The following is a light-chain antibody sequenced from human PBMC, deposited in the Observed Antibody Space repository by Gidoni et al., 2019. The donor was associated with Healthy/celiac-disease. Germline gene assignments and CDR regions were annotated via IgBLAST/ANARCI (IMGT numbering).Light chain of an antibody. CDR2: DVS. Sequence: QSALTQPASVSGSPGQTITISCTGTSSDVGGYNYVSWYQQHPGKAPKLMMYDVSNRPSGVSNRFSGSKSGNTASLTISGLQAEDEADYYSSSYTSSSTLVVFGGGTKLTVL. CDR1: SSDVGGYNY. V-gene: IGLV2-14*01. CDR3: SSYTSSSTLVV. J-gene: IGLJ2*01.